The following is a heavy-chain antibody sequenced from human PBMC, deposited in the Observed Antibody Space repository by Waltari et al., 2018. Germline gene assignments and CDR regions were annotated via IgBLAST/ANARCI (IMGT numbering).Heavy chain of an antibody. Sequence: QVQLQESGPGLVKPSETLSLTCTVSGYSISSGYYWGWIRQPPGKGLEWIGSIYHSGSTYYNPSLKSRVTISVDTSKNQFSLKLSSVTAADTAVYCCARETCSSTSCYVGYWGQGTLVTVSS. CDR2: IYHSGST. V-gene: IGHV4-38-2*02. CDR1: GYSISSGYY. CDR3: ARETCSSTSCYVGY. J-gene: IGHJ4*02. D-gene: IGHD2-2*01.